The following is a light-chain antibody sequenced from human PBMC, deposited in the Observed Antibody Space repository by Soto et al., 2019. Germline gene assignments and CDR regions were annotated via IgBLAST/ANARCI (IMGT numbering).Light chain of an antibody. J-gene: IGKJ1*01. V-gene: IGKV3-20*01. Sequence: EIVLSQSPATLSLSPGERATLSCRASQSVSSSYLAWYQQIPGQAPRLLIYGASSRATAIPDTFSGSGSGTDFTLTISRLEPEDFAVYFCQQYGSSPWTFGQGTKVDIK. CDR1: QSVSSSY. CDR2: GAS. CDR3: QQYGSSPWT.